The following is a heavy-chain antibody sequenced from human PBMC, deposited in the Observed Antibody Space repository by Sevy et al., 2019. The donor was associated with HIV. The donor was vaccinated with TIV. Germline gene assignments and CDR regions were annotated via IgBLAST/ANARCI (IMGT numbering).Heavy chain of an antibody. V-gene: IGHV3-33*01. CDR2: IWYDGSNK. J-gene: IGHJ6*02. CDR1: GFTFSSYG. D-gene: IGHD6-6*01. CDR3: ARGDSSSRRYYYYGMDV. Sequence: GGSLRLSCAASGFTFSSYGMHWVRQAPGKGLEWEAVIWYDGSNKYYADSVKGRFTISRDNSKNTLYLQMNSLRAEDTAVYYCARGDSSSRRYYYYGMDVWGQGTTVTVSS.